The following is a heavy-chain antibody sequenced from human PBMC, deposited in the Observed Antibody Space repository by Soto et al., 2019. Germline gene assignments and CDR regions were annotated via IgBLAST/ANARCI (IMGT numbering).Heavy chain of an antibody. D-gene: IGHD2-2*01. J-gene: IGHJ5*02. CDR2: IYSGGST. V-gene: IGHV3-66*01. CDR3: ARDFHCSSTSCPDWFDP. Sequence: GGSLRLSCAASGFTFSSYAMHWVRQAPGKGLEWVSVIYSGGSTYYADSVKGRFTISRDNSKNTLYLQMNSLRAGDTAVYYCARDFHCSSTSCPDWFDPWGQGTLVTVSS. CDR1: GFTFSSYA.